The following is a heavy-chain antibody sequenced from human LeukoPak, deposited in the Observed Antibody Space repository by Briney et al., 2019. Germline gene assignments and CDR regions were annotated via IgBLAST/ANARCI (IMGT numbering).Heavy chain of an antibody. CDR2: IRSKAYGGTT. Sequence: PGGSLRLSCAASGFTISTYAMSWVRQAPGKGLEWVGFIRSKAYGGTTEYAASLKGRITISRDDSKTIAYLQMSSLKTEDTAVYYCSRGRRSPDSWGQGTLVTVSS. V-gene: IGHV3-49*04. D-gene: IGHD5-24*01. CDR1: GFTISTYA. J-gene: IGHJ5*01. CDR3: SRGRRSPDS.